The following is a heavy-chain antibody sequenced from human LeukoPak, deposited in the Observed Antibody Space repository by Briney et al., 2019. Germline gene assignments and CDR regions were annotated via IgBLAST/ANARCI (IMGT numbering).Heavy chain of an antibody. Sequence: SETLSLTCTVSGGSISSSSYYWGWIRQPPGKGLEWIGSIYYSGSTYYNPSLKSRVTISVDTSKNQFSLKLSSVTAADTAVYYCASEGIAAAGTEFDYWGQGTLVTVSS. D-gene: IGHD6-13*01. CDR1: GGSISSSSYY. CDR2: IYYSGST. J-gene: IGHJ4*02. V-gene: IGHV4-39*01. CDR3: ASEGIAAAGTEFDY.